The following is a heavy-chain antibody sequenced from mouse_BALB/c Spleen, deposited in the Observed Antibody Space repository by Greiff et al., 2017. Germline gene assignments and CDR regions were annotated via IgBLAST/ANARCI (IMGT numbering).Heavy chain of an antibody. J-gene: IGHJ3*01. CDR1: GFSLTSYG. D-gene: IGHD2-3*01. CDR3: ARNDGYGAY. CDR2: IWSGGST. V-gene: IGHV2-2*02. Sequence: QVQLQQSGPGLVQPSQSLSITCTVSGFSLTSYGVHWVRQSPGKGLEWLGVIWSGGSTDYNAAFIFRLSISKDNSKSQVFFKMNSLQANDTAIYYCARNDGYGAYWGQGTLVTVSA.